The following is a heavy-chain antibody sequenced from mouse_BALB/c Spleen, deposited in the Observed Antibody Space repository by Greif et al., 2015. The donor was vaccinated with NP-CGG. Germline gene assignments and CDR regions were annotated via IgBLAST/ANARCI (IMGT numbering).Heavy chain of an antibody. J-gene: IGHJ2*01. CDR2: IDPENGNT. Sequence: EVKLQESGAELVRPGALVKLSCKASGFNIKDYYMHWVKQRPEQGLEWIGWIDPENGNTIYDPKFQGKASITADTSSNTAYLQLSSLTSEDTAVYYCALSTVVAPDYWGQGTTLTVSS. CDR3: ALSTVVAPDY. V-gene: IGHV14-1*02. CDR1: GFNIKDYY. D-gene: IGHD1-1*01.